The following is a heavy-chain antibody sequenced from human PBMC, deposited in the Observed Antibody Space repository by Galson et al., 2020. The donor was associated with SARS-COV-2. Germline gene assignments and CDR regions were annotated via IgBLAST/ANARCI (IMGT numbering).Heavy chain of an antibody. CDR1: GFVFSNYN. V-gene: IGHV3-33*05. CDR3: ARKTCGGACFSGYYFDY. Sequence: GESLKISCTTSGFVFSNYNMHWVRQAPGKGLEWIALILHIENTTYYADSVKGRFIISRDNSKNTLYLQMNSLRAEDTALYYCARKTCGGACFSGYYFDYWGQGTLVTVSP. D-gene: IGHD2-21*01. J-gene: IGHJ4*02. CDR2: ILHIENTT.